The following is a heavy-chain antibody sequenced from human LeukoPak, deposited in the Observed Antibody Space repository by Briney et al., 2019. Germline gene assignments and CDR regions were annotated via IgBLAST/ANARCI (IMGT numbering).Heavy chain of an antibody. CDR1: GGTFSSYA. V-gene: IGHV1-69*06. J-gene: IGHJ4*02. D-gene: IGHD3-22*01. CDR3: ARASPNYYDSSGYSFDY. Sequence: ASVKVSCKASGGTFSSYAISWVRQAPGQGLEWMGGIIPIFGTANYAQKFQGRVTITADKSTSTAYMELSSLRSEDTAVYYCARASPNYYDSSGYSFDYWGQGTLVTVSS. CDR2: IIPIFGTA.